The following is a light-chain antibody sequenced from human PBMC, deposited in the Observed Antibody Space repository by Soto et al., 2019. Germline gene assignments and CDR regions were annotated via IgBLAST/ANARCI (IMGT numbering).Light chain of an antibody. CDR1: SSDVGNNNH. CDR3: TSYTSSRTYV. V-gene: IGLV2-14*02. CDR2: EVD. Sequence: QSVLAQRASVSGSPGQSITVSCTGTSSDVGNNNHVCWYQQHPGKAPKLIIYEVDKRPSGVSSRFSGSKSGNTASLTISGLRAEDEADYSCTSYTSSRTYVFGIGAKVTVL. J-gene: IGLJ1*01.